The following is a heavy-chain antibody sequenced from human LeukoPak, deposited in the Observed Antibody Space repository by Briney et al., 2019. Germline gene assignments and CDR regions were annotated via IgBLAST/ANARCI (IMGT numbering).Heavy chain of an antibody. V-gene: IGHV3-21*01. D-gene: IGHD6-13*01. CDR3: AREKARIWYGTYSYYGMDA. J-gene: IGHJ6*02. CDR1: GFTFSSYS. Sequence: GGSLRLSCAASGFTFSSYSMNWVRQAPGKGLEWVSSISSSSSYIYYADSVKGRFTISRDNSKNTLYLQMNSLRAGDTAVYYCAREKARIWYGTYSYYGMDAWGQGTTVTVSS. CDR2: ISSSSSYI.